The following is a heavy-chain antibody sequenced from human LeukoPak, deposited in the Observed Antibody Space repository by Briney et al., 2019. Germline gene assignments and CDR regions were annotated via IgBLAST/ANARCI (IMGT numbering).Heavy chain of an antibody. J-gene: IGHJ3*02. V-gene: IGHV3-66*01. CDR2: IYSGGST. CDR1: GFTVSSNY. CDR3: ARDLYGYGGAFDI. Sequence: PRGSLRLSCAASGFTVSSNYMSWVRQAPGKGLEWVSVIYSGGSTYYADSVKGRFTISRDNSKNTLYLQMNSLRAEDTAVYYCARDLYGYGGAFDIWGQGTMVTVSS. D-gene: IGHD5-12*01.